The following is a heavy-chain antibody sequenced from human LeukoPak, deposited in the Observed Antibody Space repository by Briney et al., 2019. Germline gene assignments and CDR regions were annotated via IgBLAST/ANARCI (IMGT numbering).Heavy chain of an antibody. J-gene: IGHJ5*02. V-gene: IGHV4-34*01. CDR2: INHSGSP. Sequence: SETLSLTCAVYGGTLSGYYWSWVRQPPGKGLEWIGEINHSGSPNYNPSLKSRVTISVDTSKNQFSPKLNSVTAADTAVYYCARGSDGSENSYRNWFDPWGQGTLVTVSS. CDR3: ARGSDGSENSYRNWFDP. CDR1: GGTLSGYY. D-gene: IGHD3-10*01.